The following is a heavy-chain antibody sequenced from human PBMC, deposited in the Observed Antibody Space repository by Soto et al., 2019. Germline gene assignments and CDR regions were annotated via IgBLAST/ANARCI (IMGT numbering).Heavy chain of an antibody. CDR2: RCYDVSIK. CDR3: ARSPSRWYPYFHCDGMDV. V-gene: IGHV3-33*01. Sequence: QPGGSLRLSCEASGFIFSRYGMHWVRQAPGKGLEWVAVRCYDVSIKYYADSVKGRFTISRDNSKNTLSLQMYSLSAEDTGVYYCARSPSRWYPYFHCDGMDVCGQVTKVTSP. J-gene: IGHJ6*02. CDR1: GFIFSRYG. D-gene: IGHD6-13*01.